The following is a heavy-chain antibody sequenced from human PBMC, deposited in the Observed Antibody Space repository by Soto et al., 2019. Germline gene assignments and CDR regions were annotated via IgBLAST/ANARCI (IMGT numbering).Heavy chain of an antibody. CDR2: IYPTDLDT. J-gene: IGHJ5*02. D-gene: IGHD3-3*01. Sequence: GESLKISCKASRDTFNTYWIGWLRQMPGKVPEWLGIIYPTDLDTVYNPSLQGRVTISVDKSIGTAYLQWSSLRASDAAIYYCARPKFYETDFDPWRHGTLVTXS. CDR1: RDTFNTYW. V-gene: IGHV5-51*01. CDR3: ARPKFYETDFDP.